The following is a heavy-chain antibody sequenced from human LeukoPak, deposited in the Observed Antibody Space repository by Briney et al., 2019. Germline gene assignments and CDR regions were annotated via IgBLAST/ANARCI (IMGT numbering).Heavy chain of an antibody. V-gene: IGHV3-33*01. D-gene: IGHD4-11*01. Sequence: PGRSLTLSCVASGFTFSHHGMHWVRQPPGKGLEGVAVIWNDGSNKYYADSVKGRFTISRDNSKNTVYLQMNSLRVEDTSVYYCARDAQRGFDYSNSLEKWGQGTLVTVSS. CDR2: IWNDGSNK. J-gene: IGHJ4*02. CDR1: GFTFSHHG. CDR3: ARDAQRGFDYSNSLEK.